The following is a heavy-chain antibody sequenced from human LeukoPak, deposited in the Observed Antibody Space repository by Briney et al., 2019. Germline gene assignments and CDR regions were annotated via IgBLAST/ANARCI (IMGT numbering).Heavy chain of an antibody. CDR2: ISRSGGST. V-gene: IGHV3-23*01. Sequence: GGSLRLSCAASGFTFSSYAMNWARQAPGKGLEWVSAISRSGGSTYYADSVKGRFTISRDNSKNTLYLQMNTLRAEDTAVYYCARGGLTAAPYWGQGTLVTVSS. CDR3: ARGGLTAAPY. J-gene: IGHJ4*02. D-gene: IGHD6-13*01. CDR1: GFTFSSYA.